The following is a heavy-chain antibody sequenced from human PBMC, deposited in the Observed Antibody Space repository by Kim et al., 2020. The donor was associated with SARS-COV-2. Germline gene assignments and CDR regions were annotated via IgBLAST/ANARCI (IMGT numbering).Heavy chain of an antibody. V-gene: IGHV3-21*01. D-gene: IGHD5-18*01. CDR2: ISSSSSYI. CDR1: GFTFSSYS. J-gene: IGHJ6*02. Sequence: GGSLRLSCAASGFTFSSYSMNWVRQAPGKGLEWVSSISSSSSYIYYADSVKGRFTISRDNAKNSLYLQMNSLRAEDTAVYYCARDAIVDTAMVGWENYYYYYGMDVWGQGTTVTVSS. CDR3: ARDAIVDTAMVGWENYYYYYGMDV.